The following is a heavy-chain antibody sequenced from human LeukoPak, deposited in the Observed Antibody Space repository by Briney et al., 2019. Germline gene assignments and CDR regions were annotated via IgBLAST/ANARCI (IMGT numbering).Heavy chain of an antibody. CDR3: ARARGRAAAGPFDY. CDR2: IYYSGST. CDR1: GGSISSYY. D-gene: IGHD6-13*01. J-gene: IGHJ4*02. Sequence: SETLSLTCTVSGGSISSYYWSWIRQPPGKGLEWIGYIYYSGSTNYNPSLKSRVTRSVDTSKNQFSLKLSSVTAADTAVYYCARARGRAAAGPFDYWGQGTLVPVSS. V-gene: IGHV4-59*01.